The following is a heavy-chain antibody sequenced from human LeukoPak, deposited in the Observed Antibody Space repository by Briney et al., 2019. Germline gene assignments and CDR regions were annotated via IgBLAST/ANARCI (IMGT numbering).Heavy chain of an antibody. CDR2: ISGSGGST. Sequence: GGSLRLSCAASGFTFSSYAMSWVRQAPGKGLEWVSAISGSGGSTYYADPVKGRFTISRDNSKNTLYLQMNSLRAEDTAVYYCAKGDCSSTSCPRTDAFDIWGQGTMVTVSS. CDR3: AKGDCSSTSCPRTDAFDI. CDR1: GFTFSSYA. J-gene: IGHJ3*02. V-gene: IGHV3-23*01. D-gene: IGHD2-2*01.